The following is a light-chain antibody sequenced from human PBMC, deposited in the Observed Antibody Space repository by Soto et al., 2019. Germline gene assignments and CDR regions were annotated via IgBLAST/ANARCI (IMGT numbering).Light chain of an antibody. J-gene: IGKJ1*01. CDR1: QSVSSSY. CDR3: QQYGSSPQWT. Sequence: EVGLTQSPGSLSLSPGERATLSCRASQSVSSSYLAWYQQKPGQAPRLLIYGASSRATGIPDRFSGSGSGTDFTLTISRLEPEDFAVYYCQQYGSSPQWTFGQGTKVDI. V-gene: IGKV3-20*01. CDR2: GAS.